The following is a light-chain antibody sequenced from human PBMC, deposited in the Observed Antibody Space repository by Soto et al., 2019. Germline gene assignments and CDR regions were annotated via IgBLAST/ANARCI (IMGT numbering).Light chain of an antibody. CDR3: QQYYSYPQT. CDR1: QGISSY. CDR2: AAS. V-gene: IGKV1-8*01. J-gene: IGKJ1*01. Sequence: AIRMTQSPSSLSASTGDRVTITCRASQGISSYLAWYQQKPGKAPKLLIYAASTLQSGVPSRFSGSGSGTDFTLTISCLPSEDFATYYCQQYYSYPQTFGQGTKVVIK.